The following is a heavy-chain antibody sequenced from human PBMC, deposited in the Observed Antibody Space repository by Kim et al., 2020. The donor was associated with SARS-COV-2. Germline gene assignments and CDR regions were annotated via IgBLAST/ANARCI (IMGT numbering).Heavy chain of an antibody. Sequence: LKSRVTRSGDTSKNQFSLKLSSVTAADTAVYYCAREGYCSGGSCDDAFDIWGQGTMVTVSS. CDR3: AREGYCSGGSCDDAFDI. D-gene: IGHD2-15*01. V-gene: IGHV4-59*01. J-gene: IGHJ3*02.